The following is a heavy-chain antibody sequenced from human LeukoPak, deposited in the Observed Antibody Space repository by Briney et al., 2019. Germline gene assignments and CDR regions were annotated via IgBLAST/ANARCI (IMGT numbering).Heavy chain of an antibody. CDR2: ISYDGSNK. CDR3: AKDSGSYYLDY. CDR1: GFTFSSYT. J-gene: IGHJ4*02. Sequence: GGSLRLSCAASGFTFSSYTMHWVRQAPGKGLEWVAVISYDGSNKYYADSVKGRFTISRDNSRNTQYLQMSSLRAEDTAVYYCAKDSGSYYLDYWGQGTLVTVSS. D-gene: IGHD1-26*01. V-gene: IGHV3-30-3*01.